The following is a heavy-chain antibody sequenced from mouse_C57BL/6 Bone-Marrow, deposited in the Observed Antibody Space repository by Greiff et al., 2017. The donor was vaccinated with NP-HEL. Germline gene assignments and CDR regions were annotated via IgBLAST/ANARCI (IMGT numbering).Heavy chain of an antibody. CDR3: ARRDYGRSCDAMDY. J-gene: IGHJ4*01. CDR1: GYTFTDYY. V-gene: IGHV1-76*01. CDR2: IYPGSGNT. Sequence: VQLQQSGAELVRPGASVKLSCKASGYTFTDYYINWVKQRPGQGLAWIARIYPGSGNTYYNEKFKGKATLTAEKSSSTAYMQLSSLTAEDSAVYFCARRDYGRSCDAMDYWGQGTSVTVSS. D-gene: IGHD1-1*01.